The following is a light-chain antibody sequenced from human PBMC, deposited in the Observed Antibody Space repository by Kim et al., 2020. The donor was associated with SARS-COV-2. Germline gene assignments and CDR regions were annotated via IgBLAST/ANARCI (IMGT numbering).Light chain of an antibody. V-gene: IGKV4-1*01. CDR1: QSVLYSPNNKNY. J-gene: IGKJ1*01. CDR2: WAS. Sequence: DIVLTQSPDSLAVSLGERATINCKSTQSVLYSPNNKNYLGWFQQKPGQSPRLLIYWASTRESGVPDRFSGSGSGADFTLTINNLQAEDVAVYYCQQYHSPPWTFGQGTKVDIK. CDR3: QQYHSPPWT.